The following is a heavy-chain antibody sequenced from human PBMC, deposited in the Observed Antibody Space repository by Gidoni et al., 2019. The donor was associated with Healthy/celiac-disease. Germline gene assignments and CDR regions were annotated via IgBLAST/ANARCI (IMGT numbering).Heavy chain of an antibody. CDR1: GGSISSSSYY. Sequence: QLQLQESGPGLVKPSETLSLTCTVSGGSISSSSYYWGWIRQPPGKGLEWIGSIYYSGSTYYTPSLKSRVTISVDTSKNQFSLKLSSVTAADTAVYYCARQRNYYGSGSYKDYWGQGTLVTVSS. CDR3: ARQRNYYGSGSYKDY. J-gene: IGHJ4*02. CDR2: IYYSGST. D-gene: IGHD3-10*01. V-gene: IGHV4-39*01.